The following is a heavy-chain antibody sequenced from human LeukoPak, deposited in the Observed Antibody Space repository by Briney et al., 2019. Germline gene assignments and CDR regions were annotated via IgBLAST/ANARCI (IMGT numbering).Heavy chain of an antibody. J-gene: IGHJ5*02. CDR3: AREGYSYGYNWFDP. D-gene: IGHD5-18*01. CDR1: GFTFSSYS. CDR2: ISSSSSYI. V-gene: IGHV3-21*01. Sequence: GGSLRLSCAASGFTFSSYSMNWVRQAPGKGLEWVSSISSSSSYIYYADSVKGRFTISRDNAKNSLYLQMNSLRAEDTAVYYCAREGYSYGYNWFDPWGQGTLVTVSS.